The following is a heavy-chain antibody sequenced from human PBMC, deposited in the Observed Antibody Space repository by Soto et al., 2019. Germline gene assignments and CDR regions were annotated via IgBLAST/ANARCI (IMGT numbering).Heavy chain of an antibody. J-gene: IGHJ3*02. D-gene: IGHD3-10*01. CDR1: GDSISSSSYY. CDR3: ARHLTMVRGTFDI. CDR2: IYYSGST. V-gene: IGHV4-39*01. Sequence: PSETLSLTCTVCGDSISSSSYYGGWIRQPPGKGLEWIGSIYYSGSTYYNPSLKSRVTISVDTSKNQFSLKLSSVTAADTAVYYCARHLTMVRGTFDIWGQGTMVTVSS.